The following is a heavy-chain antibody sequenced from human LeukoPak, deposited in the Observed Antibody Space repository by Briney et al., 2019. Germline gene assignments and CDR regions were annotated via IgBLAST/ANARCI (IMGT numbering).Heavy chain of an antibody. Sequence: PGGSLRLSCAASGFTFSSYAMSWVRQAPGKGLEWVSAISGSGGSTYYADSVKGRFTISRDNSQNTVYLHMNSLRAGDTAVYYCAKRGANWGAFDYWGQGILVTVSS. CDR2: ISGSGGST. CDR1: GFTFSSYA. V-gene: IGHV3-23*01. D-gene: IGHD4/OR15-4a*01. J-gene: IGHJ4*02. CDR3: AKRGANWGAFDY.